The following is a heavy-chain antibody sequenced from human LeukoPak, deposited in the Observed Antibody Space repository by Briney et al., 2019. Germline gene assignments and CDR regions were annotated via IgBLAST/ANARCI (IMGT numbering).Heavy chain of an antibody. Sequence: SETLSLTCAVYGGSFSGYYWSWIRQPPGKGLEWIGEINHSGSTNYNPSLKSRVTISVDTSKNQFSLKLSSVTAADTAVYYCARGRYSKVWFDPWGQGTLVTVSS. J-gene: IGHJ5*02. CDR3: ARGRYSKVWFDP. CDR2: INHSGST. V-gene: IGHV4-34*01. CDR1: GGSFSGYY. D-gene: IGHD4-11*01.